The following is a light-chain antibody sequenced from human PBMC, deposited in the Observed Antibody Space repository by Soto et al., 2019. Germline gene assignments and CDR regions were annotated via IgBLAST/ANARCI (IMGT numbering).Light chain of an antibody. Sequence: QSALTQPASVSGSPGQSITISCTGTSSDVGGYNYVSWYQQFPGKSPKLLIYDVNNRPSGVSNRFSGSKSGNTASLTISGLQAEDEADYHCSSYTGSDTLYVFGTGTKVTVL. J-gene: IGLJ1*01. V-gene: IGLV2-14*01. CDR1: SSDVGGYNY. CDR3: SSYTGSDTLYV. CDR2: DVN.